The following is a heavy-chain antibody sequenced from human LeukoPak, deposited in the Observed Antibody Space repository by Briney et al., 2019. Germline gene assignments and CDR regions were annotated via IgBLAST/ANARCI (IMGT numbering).Heavy chain of an antibody. CDR3: ARDHVVVVAATYNWFDP. D-gene: IGHD2-15*01. Sequence: SETLSLTCTVSGGSISSYYWSWIRQPAGKGLEWIGRIYTSGSTNYNPSLKSRVTMSVDTSKNQFSLKLSSVTAADTAVYYCARDHVVVVAATYNWFDPWGQGTLVTVSS. V-gene: IGHV4-4*07. J-gene: IGHJ5*02. CDR1: GGSISSYY. CDR2: IYTSGST.